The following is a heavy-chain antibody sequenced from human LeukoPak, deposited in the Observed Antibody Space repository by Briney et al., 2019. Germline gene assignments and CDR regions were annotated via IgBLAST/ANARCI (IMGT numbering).Heavy chain of an antibody. CDR1: GFFISNTW. CDR2: ITADGSNK. V-gene: IGHV3-48*04. Sequence: GGSLRLSCAASGFFISNTWMNWVRQAPGKGLEWVSYITADGSNKYDADSVKGRFTISRDNAKNSLYLQMNSLRVDDTAIYYCAREVEWELPDYWGQGTLVTVSS. J-gene: IGHJ4*02. CDR3: AREVEWELPDY. D-gene: IGHD1-26*01.